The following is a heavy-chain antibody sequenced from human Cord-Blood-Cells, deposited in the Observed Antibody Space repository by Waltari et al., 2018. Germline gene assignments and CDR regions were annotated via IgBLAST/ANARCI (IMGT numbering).Heavy chain of an antibody. D-gene: IGHD2-15*01. J-gene: IGHJ3*02. V-gene: IGHV1-3*01. CDR1: GYTFTSYA. CDR3: ARDEADCSGGSCYAFDI. CDR2: INAGNGNT. Sequence: QVQLVQSGAEVKKPGASVKVSCKASGYTFTSYAMHWVLQAPGQRLEWMEWINAGNGNTKYSQKFQGRVTITRDTSASTAYMELSSLRSEDTAVYYCARDEADCSGGSCYAFDIWGQGTMVTVSS.